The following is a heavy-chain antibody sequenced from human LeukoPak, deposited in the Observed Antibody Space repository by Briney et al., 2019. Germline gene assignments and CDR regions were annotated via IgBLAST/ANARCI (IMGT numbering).Heavy chain of an antibody. CDR1: GASISSSAR. D-gene: IGHD5-12*01. CDR2: VYHGGST. J-gene: IGHJ4*02. V-gene: IGHV4-4*02. CDR3: ARRGYSGYEAYFDY. Sequence: PSETLSLTCAVSGASISSSARWSWVRQFPGKGLEWIGEVYHGGSTNYNPSLKSRDTISLDNSNNHFSLRLSSVAAADTARYYCARRGYSGYEAYFDYWGQGTLVTVSS.